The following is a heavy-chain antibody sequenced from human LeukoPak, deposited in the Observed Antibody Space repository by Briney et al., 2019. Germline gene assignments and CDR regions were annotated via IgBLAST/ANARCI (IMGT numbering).Heavy chain of an antibody. D-gene: IGHD2-2*01. V-gene: IGHV3-7*01. Sequence: GGPLRLSCVAPGFTLRSDGMSWVGKAPGKGLEWVANIKKDGIEKYYVESVKGRFTISRDNAKNSLSLQMNSLRAEDTAVYYCARGRYSSRSGGYYFDIWGQGTLVTVSS. CDR3: ARGRYSSRSGGYYFDI. CDR2: IKKDGIEK. CDR1: GFTLRSDG. J-gene: IGHJ4*02.